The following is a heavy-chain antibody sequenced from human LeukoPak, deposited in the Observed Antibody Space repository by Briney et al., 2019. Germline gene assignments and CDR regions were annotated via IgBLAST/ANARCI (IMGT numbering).Heavy chain of an antibody. Sequence: GGSLRLSCAASGFTFSTYAMHWVRQAPGKGLEWVAVISYDGRNKYYADSVKGRFTISRDNPKNTLYVQINSLRAEDTAVYYCARQQTYGIVRDTAFDIWGQGTKVTISS. J-gene: IGHJ3*02. CDR3: ARQQTYGIVRDTAFDI. CDR2: ISYDGRNK. CDR1: GFTFSTYA. D-gene: IGHD2-21*01. V-gene: IGHV3-30*04.